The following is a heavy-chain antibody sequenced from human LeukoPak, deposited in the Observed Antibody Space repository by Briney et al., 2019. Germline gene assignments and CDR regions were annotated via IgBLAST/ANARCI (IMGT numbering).Heavy chain of an antibody. CDR3: ARDISQQWLAD. CDR2: INHSGST. Sequence: SETLSLTCAVYGGSFSGYYWSWIRQPPGKGLEWIGEINHSGSTNYNPSLKSRVTISVDTSKNQFSLKLSSVTAADTAVYYCARDISQQWLADWGQGTLVTVSS. D-gene: IGHD6-19*01. V-gene: IGHV4-34*01. J-gene: IGHJ4*02. CDR1: GGSFSGYY.